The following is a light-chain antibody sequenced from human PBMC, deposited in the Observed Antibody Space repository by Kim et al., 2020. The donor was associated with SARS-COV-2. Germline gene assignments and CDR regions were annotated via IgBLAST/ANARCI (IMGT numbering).Light chain of an antibody. CDR2: GAS. J-gene: IGKJ5*01. CDR1: QSVSSSY. V-gene: IGKV3-20*01. CDR3: QRYGSPIS. Sequence: EIVLTQSPGTLSLSPGERATLSCRASQSVSSSYLAWYQQKPGQAPRLLIYGASSRATGIPDRFSGSGSGTDFTLTISRLEPEDFAVYYCQRYGSPISFGRGTRRESK.